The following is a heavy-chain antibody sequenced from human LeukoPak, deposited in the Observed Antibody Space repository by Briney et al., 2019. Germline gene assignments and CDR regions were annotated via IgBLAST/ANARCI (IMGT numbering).Heavy chain of an antibody. CDR1: GFTFSSYW. V-gene: IGHV3-48*04. J-gene: IGHJ6*04. D-gene: IGHD3-10*02. Sequence: GSLRLSCAASGFTFSSYWMSWVRQAPGKGLEWVSYISSSGSTIYYADSVKGRFTISRDNAKNSLYLQMNSLRAEDTAVYYCAELGITMIGGVWGKGTTVTISS. CDR2: ISSSGSTI. CDR3: AELGITMIGGV.